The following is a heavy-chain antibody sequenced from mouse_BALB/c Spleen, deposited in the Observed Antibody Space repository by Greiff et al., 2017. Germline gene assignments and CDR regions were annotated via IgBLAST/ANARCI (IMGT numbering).Heavy chain of an antibody. D-gene: IGHD1-1*01. CDR1: GFTFSDYY. CDR2: ISDGGSYT. V-gene: IGHV5-4*02. Sequence: EVKLMESGGGLVKPGGSLKLSCAASGFTFSDYYMYWVRQTPEKRLEWVATISDGGSYTYYPDSVKGRFTISRDNAKNNLYLQMSSLTSEDTAMYYYARDKGSSPVWAMDYWGQGTSVTVSS. CDR3: ARDKGSSPVWAMDY. J-gene: IGHJ4*01.